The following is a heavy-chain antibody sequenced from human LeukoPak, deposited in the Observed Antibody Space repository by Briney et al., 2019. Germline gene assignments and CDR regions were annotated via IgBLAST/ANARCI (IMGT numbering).Heavy chain of an antibody. J-gene: IGHJ4*02. D-gene: IGHD3-9*01. V-gene: IGHV1-69*13. CDR3: ASPKPYYDILTGLDY. CDR1: GGTFSSYA. Sequence: SVKVSCKASGGTFSSYAISWVRQAPGRGLEWMGGIIPIFGTANYAQKFQGRVTITADESTSTAYMELSSLRSEDTAVYYCASPKPYYDILTGLDYWGQGTLVTVSS. CDR2: IIPIFGTA.